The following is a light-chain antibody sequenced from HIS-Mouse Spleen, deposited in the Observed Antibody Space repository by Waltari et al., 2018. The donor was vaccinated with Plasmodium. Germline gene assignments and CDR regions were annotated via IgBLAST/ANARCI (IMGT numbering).Light chain of an antibody. J-gene: IGLJ2*01. V-gene: IGLV2-8*01. CDR3: SSYAGSNNLV. CDR1: SSDVGGYNY. CDR2: EVS. Sequence: QSALTQPPSASGSPGQSVTISCPGTSSDVGGYNYVTCYQQHPGKAPKPMIYEVSKRPSGVPDRFSGSKSGNTASLTVSGLQAEDEADYYCSSYAGSNNLVFGGGTKLTVL.